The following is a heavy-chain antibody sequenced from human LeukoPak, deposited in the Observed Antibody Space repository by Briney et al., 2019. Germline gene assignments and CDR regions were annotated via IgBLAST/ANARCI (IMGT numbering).Heavy chain of an antibody. CDR1: GFTLSSYG. CDR3: ATQPCSGGRCYLGH. D-gene: IGHD2-15*01. CDR2: ISYHGRDQ. J-gene: IGHJ4*02. Sequence: GGSLRLSCAASGFTLSSYGMHWVRQAPGKGLEWVSVISYHGRDQFYADSVKGRFTISRGNAKNTLYLQMNSLTTEDTAVYYCATQPCSGGRCYLGHWGQGTLVTVSS. V-gene: IGHV3-30*03.